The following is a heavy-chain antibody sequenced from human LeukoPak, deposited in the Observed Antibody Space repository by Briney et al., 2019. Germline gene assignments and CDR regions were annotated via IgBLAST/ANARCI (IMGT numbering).Heavy chain of an antibody. CDR2: INHSGST. CDR1: GGSFSGYY. D-gene: IGHD2-2*02. V-gene: IGHV4-34*01. Sequence: SETLSLTCAVYGGSFSGYYWSWIRQPPGKGLEWIGEINHSGSTNYNPSLKSRVTISVDTSKNQFSLKLSSVTAADTAVYYCARSWRRCTSCYIWFDPWGQGTLVTVSS. CDR3: ARSWRRCTSCYIWFDP. J-gene: IGHJ5*02.